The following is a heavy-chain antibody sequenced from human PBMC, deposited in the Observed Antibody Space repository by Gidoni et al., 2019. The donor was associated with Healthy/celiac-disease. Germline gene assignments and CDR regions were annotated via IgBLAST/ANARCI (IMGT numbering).Heavy chain of an antibody. CDR3: ARKQWPTSRGYYYYGMDV. J-gene: IGHJ6*02. CDR2: IWYDGSNK. Sequence: QVQLVESGGGVVQPGRPLRLSCAASGFTFSSSGMHWVRQAPGKGLEWVAVIWYDGSNKYYADSVKGRFTISRDNSKNTLYLQMNSLRAEDTAVYYCARKQWPTSRGYYYYGMDVWGQGTTVTVSS. D-gene: IGHD6-19*01. V-gene: IGHV3-33*01. CDR1: GFTFSSSG.